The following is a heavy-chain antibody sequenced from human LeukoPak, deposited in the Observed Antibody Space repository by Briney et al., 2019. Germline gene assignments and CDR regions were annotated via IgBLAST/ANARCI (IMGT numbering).Heavy chain of an antibody. CDR1: GGSISSGDYY. V-gene: IGHV4-30-4*01. CDR3: ARAGNGILTGYFQNWYFDL. J-gene: IGHJ2*01. D-gene: IGHD3-9*01. Sequence: PSQTLSLTCTVSGGSISSGDYYWSWIRQPPGKGLEWIGYIYYSGSAYYNTSLKSRVTISVDTSKNQFSLKLSSVTAADTAVYYCARAGNGILTGYFQNWYFDLWGRGTLVTVSS. CDR2: IYYSGSA.